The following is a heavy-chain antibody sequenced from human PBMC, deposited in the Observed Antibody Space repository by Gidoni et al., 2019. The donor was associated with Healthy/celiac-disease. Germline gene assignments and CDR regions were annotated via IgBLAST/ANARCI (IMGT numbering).Heavy chain of an antibody. CDR2: IWYDGSNK. Sequence: QVQQVESGGGVVQPGRSLRLSCAASGCTFSSHRMQWVRQAPGKGLEWVAVIWYDGSNKYYADAVKGRFTISRDNSKNTLYLQMNSLRAEDTAVYYCARGLAVAGTHYYYGMDVWGQGTTVTVSS. CDR1: GCTFSSHR. V-gene: IGHV3-33*01. J-gene: IGHJ6*02. CDR3: ARGLAVAGTHYYYGMDV. D-gene: IGHD6-19*01.